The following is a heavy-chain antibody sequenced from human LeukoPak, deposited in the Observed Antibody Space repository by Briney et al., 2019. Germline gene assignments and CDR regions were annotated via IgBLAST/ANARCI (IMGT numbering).Heavy chain of an antibody. CDR1: GFTFSSYW. V-gene: IGHV3-74*01. J-gene: IGHJ6*04. CDR2: INSDGSST. Sequence: GGSLRLSCAASGFTFSSYWMHWVRQAPGKGLVWVSRINSDGSSTSYADSVKGRFTISRDNAKNSLYLQMNSLRAEDTAVYYCAELGITMIGGVWGKGTTVTISP. CDR3: AELGITMIGGV. D-gene: IGHD3-10*02.